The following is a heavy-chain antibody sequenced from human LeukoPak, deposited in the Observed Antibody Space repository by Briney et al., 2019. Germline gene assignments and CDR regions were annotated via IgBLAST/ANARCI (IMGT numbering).Heavy chain of an antibody. D-gene: IGHD2-15*01. Sequence: GGSLRLSCAASGFTFSSYDMHWVRQATGKGLEWVSAIGTAGDTYYPGSVKGRFTISRENAKNSLYLQMNSLRAEDMALYYCAKDMAASFRGSYYMDVWGKGTTVTVFS. J-gene: IGHJ6*03. V-gene: IGHV3-13*01. CDR3: AKDMAASFRGSYYMDV. CDR2: IGTAGDT. CDR1: GFTFSSYD.